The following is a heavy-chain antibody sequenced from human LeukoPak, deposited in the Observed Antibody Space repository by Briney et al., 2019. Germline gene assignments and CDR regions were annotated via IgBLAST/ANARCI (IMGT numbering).Heavy chain of an antibody. CDR1: GGSISSYY. D-gene: IGHD6-19*01. Sequence: KPSETLSLTCTVSGGSISSYYWSWIRQPPGKGLEWIGYIYYSGSTNYNPSLKSRLTISVDTSKNQFSLKLSSVAAADTAVYYWARADSGWYSLGYWGQGTLVTVSS. J-gene: IGHJ4*02. CDR3: ARADSGWYSLGY. V-gene: IGHV4-59*01. CDR2: IYYSGST.